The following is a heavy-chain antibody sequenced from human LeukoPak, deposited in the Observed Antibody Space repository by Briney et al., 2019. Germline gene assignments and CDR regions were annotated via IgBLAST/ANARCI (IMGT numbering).Heavy chain of an antibody. CDR1: GFSLSAYG. V-gene: IGHV3-23*01. CDR3: AKDLSITMIVVVRRTRDY. D-gene: IGHD3-22*01. Sequence: PGGSLRLSCAASGFSLSAYGVHWVRQAPGKGLEWVSAISGSGGSTYYADSVKGRFTISRDNSKNTLYLQMNSLRAEDTAVYYCAKDLSITMIVVVRRTRDYWGQGTLVTVSS. CDR2: ISGSGGST. J-gene: IGHJ4*02.